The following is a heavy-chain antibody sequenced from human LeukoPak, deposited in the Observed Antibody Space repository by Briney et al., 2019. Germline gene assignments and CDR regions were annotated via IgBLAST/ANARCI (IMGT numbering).Heavy chain of an antibody. CDR2: IWSDGSEK. V-gene: IGHV3-33*01. J-gene: IGHJ4*02. Sequence: GGSLRLSCVASGFTFSNYGVHWVRQAPGKGLEWVAVIWSDGSEKYYADSVKGRFTISRDNSKSTLYLQMNTLRAEDTAVYYCATWREGSSCPGDYWGQGTLVTVSS. D-gene: IGHD6-13*01. CDR3: ATWREGSSCPGDY. CDR1: GFTFSNYG.